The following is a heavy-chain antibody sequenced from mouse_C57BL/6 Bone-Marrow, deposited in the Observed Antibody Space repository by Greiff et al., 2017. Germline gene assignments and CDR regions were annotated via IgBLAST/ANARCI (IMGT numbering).Heavy chain of an antibody. D-gene: IGHD1-1*01. CDR2: IDPSDSET. CDR1: GYTFTSYW. CDR3: ARGDYYGSSYGSWFAY. Sequence: QVQLQQPGAELVRPGSSVKLSCKASGYTFTSYWMHWVKQRPIQGLEWIGNIDPSDSETNYNQKFKDKATLTVDKSSSTAYMQLSSLTSEDSAVYYCARGDYYGSSYGSWFAYWGEGTLVTVSA. V-gene: IGHV1-52*01. J-gene: IGHJ3*01.